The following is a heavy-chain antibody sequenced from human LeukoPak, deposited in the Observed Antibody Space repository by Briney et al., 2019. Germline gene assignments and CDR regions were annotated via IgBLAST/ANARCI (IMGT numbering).Heavy chain of an antibody. V-gene: IGHV4-28*01. CDR3: ARTAVHTATYFDY. CDR2: IYYSGTT. D-gene: IGHD5-18*01. J-gene: IGHJ4*02. Sequence: SETQSLTCAVSDYSISSTNWWGWIRQSPGEGLEWIGYIYYSGTTYYNPSLKSRVTMSVDTSKNQFSLKLSSVTAVDTAVYYCARTAVHTATYFDYWGQGTLVTVSS. CDR1: DYSISSTNW.